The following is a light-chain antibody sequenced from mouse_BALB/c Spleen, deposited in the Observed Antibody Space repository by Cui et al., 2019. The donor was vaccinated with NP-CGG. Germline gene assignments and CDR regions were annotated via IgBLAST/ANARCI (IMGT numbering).Light chain of an antibody. CDR2: GTN. CDR3: ALWYSNHWV. CDR1: TGAVITSNY. J-gene: IGLJ1*01. V-gene: IGLV1*01. Sequence: QAVVTQESALTTSPGEKVTLTCRSSTGAVITSNYANWVQEKPDHLFTGLIGGTNNRAPGVSARFSGSLIGDKAALTITGAQTEDEAIYFCALWYSNHWVFGGGTKLTVL.